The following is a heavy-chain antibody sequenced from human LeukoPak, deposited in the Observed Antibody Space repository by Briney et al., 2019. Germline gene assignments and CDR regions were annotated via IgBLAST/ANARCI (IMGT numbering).Heavy chain of an antibody. CDR1: GGSISSYY. CDR2: IYYSGST. D-gene: IGHD6-19*01. Sequence: PSETLSLTCTVSGGSISSYYWSWIRQPPGKGLEWIGYIYYSGSTNYNPSLKSRDTISVDTSKNQFSLKLSSVTAADTAVYYCARVQVSSGWYFDYWGQGTLVTVSS. J-gene: IGHJ4*02. V-gene: IGHV4-59*01. CDR3: ARVQVSSGWYFDY.